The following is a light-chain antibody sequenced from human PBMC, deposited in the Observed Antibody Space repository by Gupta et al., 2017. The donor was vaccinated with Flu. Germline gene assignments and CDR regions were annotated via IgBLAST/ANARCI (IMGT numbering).Light chain of an antibody. J-gene: IGKJ2*01. CDR3: MQGKQFPYT. CDR1: QSLVHSDGNTY. V-gene: IGKV2-24*01. CDR2: QTS. Sequence: DIVMTQTPLSSPVTLGQPASISCRSSQSLVHSDGNTYLNWLQQRPGQPPRLLIYQTSTRFPGVPDRFSGSGTGTDFTLKINRGEAEDVGIYYCMQGKQFPYTFGQGTXLEIK.